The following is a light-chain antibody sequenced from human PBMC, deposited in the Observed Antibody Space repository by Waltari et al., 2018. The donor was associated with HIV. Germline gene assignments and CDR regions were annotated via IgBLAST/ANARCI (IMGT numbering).Light chain of an antibody. V-gene: IGLV3-21*04. CDR1: YIGSKN. CDR2: YDS. CDR3: QIWDSSLDHVL. J-gene: IGLJ2*01. Sequence: SYVLTQTPSVSLAPGKTARIPCGGNYIGSKNVHWYQQKPGQAPVLVIYYDSDRPSGIPERFSGSNSVNTATLTISRVEAGDESDDYCQIWDSSLDHVLFGGGTKLTVL.